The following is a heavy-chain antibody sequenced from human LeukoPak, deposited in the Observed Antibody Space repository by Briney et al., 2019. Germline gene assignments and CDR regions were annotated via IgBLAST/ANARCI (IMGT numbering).Heavy chain of an antibody. CDR1: GGSIGSYY. J-gene: IGHJ4*02. CDR3: ASSEITIFGVVPPLLSL. D-gene: IGHD3-3*01. V-gene: IGHV4-59*08. Sequence: SETLSLTCTVSGGSIGSYYWSWIRQPPGKALEWIGYIYYSGSTNYNPSLKSRVTISVDTSKNQFSLKLSSVTAADTAVYYCASSEITIFGVVPPLLSLWGQGTLVTVSS. CDR2: IYYSGST.